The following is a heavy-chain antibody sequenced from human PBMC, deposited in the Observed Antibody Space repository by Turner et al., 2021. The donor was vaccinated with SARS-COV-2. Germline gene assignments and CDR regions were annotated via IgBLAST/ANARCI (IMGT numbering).Heavy chain of an antibody. CDR2: IYYSGIT. Sequence: QLQLQESGPGLVKPSETLSLTCTVSGGSISSSSYYWGWIRQPPGKGLEWIGNIYYSGITYYNPSLKSRVTISVDTSKNLFSLKLSSVTAADTAVYYCARLMDTAMDYYGMDVWGQGTTVTVSS. CDR1: GGSISSSSYY. CDR3: ARLMDTAMDYYGMDV. V-gene: IGHV4-39*01. D-gene: IGHD5-18*01. J-gene: IGHJ6*02.